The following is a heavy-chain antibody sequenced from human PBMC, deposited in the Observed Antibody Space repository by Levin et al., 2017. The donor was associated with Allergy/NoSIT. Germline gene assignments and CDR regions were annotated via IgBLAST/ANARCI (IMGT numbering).Heavy chain of an antibody. CDR1: GGTFSSYA. CDR2: IIPIFGTA. V-gene: IGHV1-69*01. J-gene: IGHJ6*02. CDR3: AYAQPLYCSGGSCYSYYYYGMDG. Sequence: KISCKASGGTFSSYAISWVRQAPGQGLEWMGGIIPIFGTANYAQKFQGRVTITADESTSTAYMELSSLRSEDTAVYYCAYAQPLYCSGGSCYSYYYYGMDGWGQGTTVTVSS. D-gene: IGHD2-15*01.